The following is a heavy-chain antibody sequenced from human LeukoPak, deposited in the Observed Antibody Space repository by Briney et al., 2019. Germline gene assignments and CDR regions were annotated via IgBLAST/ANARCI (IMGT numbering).Heavy chain of an antibody. CDR3: VKNSGWYCLDY. Sequence: GRSLRLSCAASGFTFDDYAMHWVRQAPGKGLEWVSGISWNSGSIGYADSVKGRFTLSRDNAKNSLFLQLNSLRAEDTAVYYCVKNSGWYCLDYWGQGITVIVSS. D-gene: IGHD6-19*01. CDR1: GFTFDDYA. CDR2: ISWNSGSI. V-gene: IGHV3-9*01. J-gene: IGHJ4*02.